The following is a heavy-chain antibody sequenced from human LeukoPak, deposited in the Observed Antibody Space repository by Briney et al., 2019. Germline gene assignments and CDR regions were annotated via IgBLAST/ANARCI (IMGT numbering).Heavy chain of an antibody. CDR3: ARVRTSYGGNSLADAFDI. D-gene: IGHD4-23*01. CDR2: IHYSGST. J-gene: IGHJ3*02. Sequence: PSETLSLTCTVSGGSISSSSYYWGWIRQPPGKGLEWIGSIHYSGSTNYNPSLKSRVTISVDTSKNQFSLKLSSVTAADTAVYYCARVRTSYGGNSLADAFDIWGQGTMVTVSS. V-gene: IGHV4-39*07. CDR1: GGSISSSSYY.